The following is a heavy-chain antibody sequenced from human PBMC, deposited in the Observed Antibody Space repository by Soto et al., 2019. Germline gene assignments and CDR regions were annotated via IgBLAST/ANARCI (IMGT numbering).Heavy chain of an antibody. Sequence: SETLSLTCTVSGGSISSSSYYWGWIRQPPGKGLEWIGSIYYSGSTYYNPSLKSRVTISVDTSKNQFSLKLSSVTAADTAVYYCASGKDYDFWSGYYGTFYGMDVWGQGTTVTVSS. D-gene: IGHD3-3*01. J-gene: IGHJ6*02. V-gene: IGHV4-39*01. CDR1: GGSISSSSYY. CDR3: ASGKDYDFWSGYYGTFYGMDV. CDR2: IYYSGST.